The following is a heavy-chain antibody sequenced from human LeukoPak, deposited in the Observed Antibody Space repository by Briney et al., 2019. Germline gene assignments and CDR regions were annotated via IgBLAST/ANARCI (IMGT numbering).Heavy chain of an antibody. CDR1: GGSFSGYY. V-gene: IGHV4-34*01. CDR3: ARAYGSGSYYKKNWFDP. CDR2: INHSGST. Sequence: SETLSLTCAVYGGSFSGYYWSWIRQPPGKGLEWIGEINHSGSTNYNPSLKSRVTISVDTSKNQFSLKLSSVTAADTAVYYCARAYGSGSYYKKNWFDPWGQGTLVTVSS. D-gene: IGHD3-10*01. J-gene: IGHJ5*02.